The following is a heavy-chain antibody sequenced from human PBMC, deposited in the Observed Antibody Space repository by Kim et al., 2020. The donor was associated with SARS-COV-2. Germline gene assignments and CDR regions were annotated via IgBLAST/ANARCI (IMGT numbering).Heavy chain of an antibody. D-gene: IGHD6-19*01. J-gene: IGHJ4*02. CDR2: IRKRGDGGTT. CDR3: TTGYSSGWDGH. CDR1: GFTFSNAR. Sequence: GGSLRLSCVVSGFTFSNARMNWVRQAPGKGLEWVGLIRKRGDGGTTDYAAPVKGRFTVSRDDSKNTLYLQMNSLKIEDTAMYFCTTGYSSGWDGHWGQGTLVSVPS. V-gene: IGHV3-15*07.